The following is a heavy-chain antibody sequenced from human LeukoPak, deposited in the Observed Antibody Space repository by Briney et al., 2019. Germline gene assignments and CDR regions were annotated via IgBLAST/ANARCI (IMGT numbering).Heavy chain of an antibody. CDR2: IFYSGST. CDR1: GGSISTSSYY. CDR3: ARRPLSSGWYRRAFDI. Sequence: SETLSLTCTVSGGSISTSSYYWGWVRQPPGKGLGWIGNIFYSGSTNYNPSLKSRVTISVDTSKNQFSLKLSSVTAADTAVYYCARRPLSSGWYRRAFDIWGQGTMVTVSS. V-gene: IGHV4-39*07. D-gene: IGHD6-19*01. J-gene: IGHJ3*02.